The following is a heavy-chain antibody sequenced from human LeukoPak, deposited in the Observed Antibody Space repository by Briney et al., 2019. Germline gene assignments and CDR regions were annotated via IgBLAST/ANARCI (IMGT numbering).Heavy chain of an antibody. CDR2: IYSSGAT. Sequence: SETLSLTCTVSGGSITSYYWSWIRQPAGRGLEWIGRIYSSGATNYNPSLKSRVTMSVDTSKNQFSLKLSSVTAADTAVYYCARASAYYYGMDVWGQGTTVTVSS. V-gene: IGHV4-4*07. CDR1: GGSITSYY. J-gene: IGHJ6*02. CDR3: ARASAYYYGMDV.